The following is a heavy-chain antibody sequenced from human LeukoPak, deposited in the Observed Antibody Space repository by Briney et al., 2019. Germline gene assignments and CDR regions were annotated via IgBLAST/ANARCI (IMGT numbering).Heavy chain of an antibody. V-gene: IGHV3-7*01. J-gene: IGHJ3*02. CDR2: IKEDGTEE. D-gene: IGHD3-3*01. Sequence: QPGGSLRLSCAASGFTFSTYWMTWVRQAPGKGLEWVANIKEDGTEEYYVDSVKGRFTISRDNAKNSLYLQMNSLRAEDTAVYYCARDYDFWSGYPDAFDIWGQGTMVTVSS. CDR1: GFTFSTYW. CDR3: ARDYDFWSGYPDAFDI.